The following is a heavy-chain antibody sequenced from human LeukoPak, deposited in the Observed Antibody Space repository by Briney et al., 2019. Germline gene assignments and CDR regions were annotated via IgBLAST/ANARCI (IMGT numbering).Heavy chain of an antibody. V-gene: IGHV3-66*01. CDR2: IYSGGTT. CDR1: GFTVSSNY. J-gene: IGHJ4*02. CDR3: AKVGIQLWSAFFDY. D-gene: IGHD5-18*01. Sequence: GGSLRLSCAASGFTVSSNYMSWVRQAPGKGLEWVSVIYSGGTTYYADSVKGKFTISRDNFKNTVFLQMNSLRAEDTAVYYCAKVGIQLWSAFFDYWGQGTLVTVSS.